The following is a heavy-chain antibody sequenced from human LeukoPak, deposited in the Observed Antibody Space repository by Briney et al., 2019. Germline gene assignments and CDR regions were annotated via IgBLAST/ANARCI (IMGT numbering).Heavy chain of an antibody. V-gene: IGHV3-30-3*01. Sequence: TGGSLRLSCAASGFTFSSYFMHWVRQAPGKGLEWVADIASDGSHTFHVESVKGRFTISRDNSKNTLYLQMNSLRAEDTAVYFCARERQDTILHSGAFDIWGQGTIVTVSS. CDR1: GFTFSSYF. CDR2: IASDGSHT. J-gene: IGHJ3*02. D-gene: IGHD2-21*01. CDR3: ARERQDTILHSGAFDI.